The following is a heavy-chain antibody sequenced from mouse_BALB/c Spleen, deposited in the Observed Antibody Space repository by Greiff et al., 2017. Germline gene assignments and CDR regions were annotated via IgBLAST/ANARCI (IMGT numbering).Heavy chain of an antibody. V-gene: IGHV5-17*02. CDR2: ISSGSSTI. D-gene: IGHD1-1*01. CDR1: GFTFSSFG. J-gene: IGHJ1*01. CDR3: ARDYGSSYDYWYFDV. Sequence: EVKLMESGGGLVQPGGSRKLSCAASGFTFSSFGMHWVRQAPEKGLEWVAYISSGSSTIYYADTVKGRFTISRDNPKNTLFLQMTSLRSEDTAMYYCARDYGSSYDYWYFDVWGAGTTVTVSS.